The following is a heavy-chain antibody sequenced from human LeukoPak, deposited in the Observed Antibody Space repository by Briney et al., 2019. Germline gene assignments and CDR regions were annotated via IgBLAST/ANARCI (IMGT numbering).Heavy chain of an antibody. V-gene: IGHV4-59*08. CDR1: SGSISSDY. CDR2: IYYRGST. CDR3: AGSLGSSWQLGH. J-gene: IGHJ4*02. Sequence: SETLSLTCTVSSGSISSDYWTWIRQPPGKGLEWIGFIYYRGSTEYNPSLNSRVTMSVDTSKNQFSVRLTSVTAADTAVYYCAGSLGSSWQLGHWGQGTLVTVSS. D-gene: IGHD6-13*01.